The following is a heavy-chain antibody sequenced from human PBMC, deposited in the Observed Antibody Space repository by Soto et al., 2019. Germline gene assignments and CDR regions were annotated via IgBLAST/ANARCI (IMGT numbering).Heavy chain of an antibody. CDR2: IYYSGNT. Sequence: QVQLQESGPGLVKPSQTLSLTCTVSGGSISSGDNYWSWIRQPPGKGLEWIGYIYYSGNTYYNPSLKSRVTISVDTSKNQFSLKLSSVSAADTAAYYCARVGGQNYYDSSGYVDYWGQGTLVTVSS. V-gene: IGHV4-30-4*01. CDR3: ARVGGQNYYDSSGYVDY. J-gene: IGHJ4*02. CDR1: GGSISSGDNY. D-gene: IGHD3-22*01.